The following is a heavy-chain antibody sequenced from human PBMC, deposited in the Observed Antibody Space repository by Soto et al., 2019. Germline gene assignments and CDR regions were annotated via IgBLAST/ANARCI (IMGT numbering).Heavy chain of an antibody. Sequence: SETLSLTCAVYGGSFSGYYWSWIRQPPGKGLEWIGEINHSGSTNYNPSLKSRVTISVDTSKNQFSLKLSSVTAADTAVYYCARVGRGITIFGVVNPPIGGFDYWGQGTLVTVSS. CDR1: GGSFSGYY. CDR2: INHSGST. CDR3: ARVGRGITIFGVVNPPIGGFDY. D-gene: IGHD3-3*01. J-gene: IGHJ4*02. V-gene: IGHV4-34*01.